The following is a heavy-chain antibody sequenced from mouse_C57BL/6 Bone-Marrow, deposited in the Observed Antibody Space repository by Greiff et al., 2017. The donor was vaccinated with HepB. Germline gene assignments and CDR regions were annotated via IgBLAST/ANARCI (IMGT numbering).Heavy chain of an antibody. CDR3: ADYENYAWFAY. J-gene: IGHJ3*01. CDR1: GFNINDYY. Sequence: DVQLQESGAELVKPGASVKLSCTASGFNINDYYMHWVKQRPETGLEWLGRIDPEDGANKYAPKFQGRAIITADTSSNTAYLQLSNLTSEDTAVYYCADYENYAWFAYWDRGNVVTVSA. CDR2: IDPEDGAN. D-gene: IGHD2-1*01. V-gene: IGHV14-2*01.